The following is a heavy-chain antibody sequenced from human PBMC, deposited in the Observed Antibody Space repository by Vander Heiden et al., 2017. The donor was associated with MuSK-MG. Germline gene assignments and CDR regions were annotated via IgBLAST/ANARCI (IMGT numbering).Heavy chain of an antibody. V-gene: IGHV3-49*03. Sequence: EVQLVESGGVLVQPGRSLRLSCTAAGFTFGDYAMCWFRQAPGKGLEWVGFIRSKVYGGTTEYAASVKGKFTISRDDSKSIAYLQMNSLETEDTAVYYCTRVLSSGSYARFFDYWGQGTLVTVSS. D-gene: IGHD6-19*01. CDR2: IRSKVYGGTT. CDR3: TRVLSSGSYARFFDY. CDR1: GFTFGDYA. J-gene: IGHJ4*02.